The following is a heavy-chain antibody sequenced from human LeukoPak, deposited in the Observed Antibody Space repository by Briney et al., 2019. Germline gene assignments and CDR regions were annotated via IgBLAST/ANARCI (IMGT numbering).Heavy chain of an antibody. J-gene: IGHJ6*03. V-gene: IGHV4-34*01. D-gene: IGHD4-11*01. Sequence: SETLSLTCAVYGGSFSGAYWTWIRQTPGRGHEWIGESSPMGDLIGYNPSLKGRVTISVDTSKNQFSLKLSSVTAADTAVYYCARAVSATRRYYYYYYYMDVWGKGTTVTVSS. CDR1: GGSFSGAY. CDR2: SSPMGDLI. CDR3: ARAVSATRRYYYYYYYMDV.